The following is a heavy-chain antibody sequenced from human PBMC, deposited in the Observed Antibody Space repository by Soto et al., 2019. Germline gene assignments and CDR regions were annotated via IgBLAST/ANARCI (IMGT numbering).Heavy chain of an antibody. CDR1: GGSISSSNL. V-gene: IGHV4-4*02. Sequence: SETLSLTCAVSGGSISSSNLWSWVRQPPGKGLEWIGEIYHSGSTNYNPSLKSRVTISVDKSKNQFSLKLSSVTAADTAVYYCARAAIGGSSWPIDSWCQGNLLPVSS. CDR3: ARAAIGGSSWPIDS. CDR2: IYHSGST. J-gene: IGHJ4*02. D-gene: IGHD6-13*01.